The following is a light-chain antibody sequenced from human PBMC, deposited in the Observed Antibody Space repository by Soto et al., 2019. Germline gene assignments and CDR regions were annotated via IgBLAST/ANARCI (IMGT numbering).Light chain of an antibody. Sequence: QSALTQPRSVSGSPGQSVTISCTGTSSDVGGYTYVSWYQQHPDKAPKLMIYDVSKRPSGVPDRFSGSKSGNTASLTISGLLAEDEADYYCCSYAGSFTWVFGGGTKLTVL. J-gene: IGLJ3*02. CDR2: DVS. CDR3: CSYAGSFTWV. V-gene: IGLV2-11*01. CDR1: SSDVGGYTY.